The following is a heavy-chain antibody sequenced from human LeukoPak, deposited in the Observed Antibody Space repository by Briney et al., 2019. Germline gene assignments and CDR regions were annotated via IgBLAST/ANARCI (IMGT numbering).Heavy chain of an antibody. D-gene: IGHD3-22*01. CDR2: IYQSGNT. J-gene: IGHJ4*02. CDR1: GGSIRTHY. CDR3: ARDADGYLDY. Sequence: PSETLSLTCTVSGGSIRTHYWGWIRQPPGKGLEWIAYIYQSGNTNYNPSLKSRVTMSVDTSKNQISLKLSSVTAADTAVYYCARDADGYLDYWGQGTLVTVSS. V-gene: IGHV4-59*11.